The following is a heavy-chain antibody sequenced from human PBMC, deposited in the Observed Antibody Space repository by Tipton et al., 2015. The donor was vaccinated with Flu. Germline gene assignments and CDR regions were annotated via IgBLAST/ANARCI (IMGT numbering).Heavy chain of an antibody. CDR1: GYTFTGYY. CDR2: INPNSGGT. Sequence: QLVQSGAEVKKPGASVKVSCKASGYTFTGYYMHWVRQAPGQGLEWMGWINPNSGGTNYAQKFQGRVTMTRDTSISTAYMELSRLRSDDTAVYYCARVLPLYHTVTTVGGNYWGQGTLVPVSS. V-gene: IGHV1-2*02. D-gene: IGHD4-17*01. J-gene: IGHJ4*02. CDR3: ARVLPLYHTVTTVGGNY.